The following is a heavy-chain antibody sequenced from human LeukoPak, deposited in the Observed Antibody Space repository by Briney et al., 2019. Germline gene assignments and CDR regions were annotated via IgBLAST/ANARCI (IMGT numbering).Heavy chain of an antibody. V-gene: IGHV3-33*08. CDR3: ARGYYDSSGYSFDY. J-gene: IGHJ4*02. CDR1: GFTFSSYD. D-gene: IGHD3-22*01. CDR2: IWYDGTNK. Sequence: PGGSLRLSCAASGFTFSSYDMLWVRQAPGKGLEWVAVIWYDGTNKYYVDSVKGRFTISRDNSKNTLYLQMNSLRAEDTAVYYCARGYYDSSGYSFDYWGQGTLVTVSS.